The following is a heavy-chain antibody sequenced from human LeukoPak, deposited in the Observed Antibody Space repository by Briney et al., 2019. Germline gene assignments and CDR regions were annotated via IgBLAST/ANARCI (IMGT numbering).Heavy chain of an antibody. D-gene: IGHD6-6*01. CDR1: GGSFSGYY. Sequence: SETLSLTCAVYGGSFSGYYWSWIRQPPGKGLKWIGEINHSGSTNYNPSLKSRVTISVDTSKNQFSLKLSSVTAADTAVYYCAGLAARSRAFDIWGQGTMVTVSS. V-gene: IGHV4-34*01. J-gene: IGHJ3*02. CDR3: AGLAARSRAFDI. CDR2: INHSGST.